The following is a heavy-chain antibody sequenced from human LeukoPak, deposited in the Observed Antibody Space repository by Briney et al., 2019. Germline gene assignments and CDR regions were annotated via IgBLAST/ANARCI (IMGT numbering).Heavy chain of an antibody. D-gene: IGHD4-17*01. CDR1: GGTFSSYA. CDR2: IIPIFGTA. CDR3: ARGTTVTTGDY. V-gene: IGHV1-69*13. J-gene: IGHJ4*02. Sequence: GASVKVSCKASGGTFSSYAISRVRQAPGQGLEWMGGIIPIFGTANYAQKFQGRVTITADESTSTAYMELSSLRSEDTAVYYCARGTTVTTGDYWGQGTLVTVSS.